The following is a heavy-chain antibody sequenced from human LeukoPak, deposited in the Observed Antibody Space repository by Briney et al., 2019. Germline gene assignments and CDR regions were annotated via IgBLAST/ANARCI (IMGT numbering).Heavy chain of an antibody. D-gene: IGHD1-20*01. CDR1: GGTLSSYP. CDR3: ANITSTRGQ. Sequence: SVKVSCKASGGTLSSYPITWVRQAPGQGLEWMGRIIPILDITNYAQKFQGRVTITADKSTGTAYMELSSLGSGDTAMYYCANITSTRGQWGQGTLITVSS. CDR2: IIPILDIT. J-gene: IGHJ4*02. V-gene: IGHV1-69*02.